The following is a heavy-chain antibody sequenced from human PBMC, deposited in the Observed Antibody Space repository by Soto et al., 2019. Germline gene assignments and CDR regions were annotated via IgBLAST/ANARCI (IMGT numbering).Heavy chain of an antibody. CDR3: AQNVDGSTFEY. J-gene: IGHJ4*02. CDR1: GFTFSNYG. Sequence: QVQLVESGGGVVQPGRSLTVSCAASGFTFSNYGMHWVRQPPGKGLEWVAVISYDGNDRHYTDSVKGPFTISRDNSKKTLYLQMNSLRAEDTAVYYCAQNVDGSTFEYWGQGTLVTVSS. V-gene: IGHV3-30*03. CDR2: ISYDGNDR.